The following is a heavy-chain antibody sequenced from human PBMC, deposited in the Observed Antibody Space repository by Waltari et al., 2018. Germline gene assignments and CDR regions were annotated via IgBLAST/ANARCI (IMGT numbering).Heavy chain of an antibody. V-gene: IGHV3-74*01. J-gene: IGHJ4*02. CDR2: INRDGSTI. Sequence: EVQLEESGGGLVQPGGSLRLSCAASGFTFSSYWMHWVRQAPGKGLVWVSRINRDGSTISYADSVKGRFTISRDNAKNTLYLQMNRLSAEDTAVYYCASAYYDILDWGQGTLVTVSS. CDR1: GFTFSSYW. D-gene: IGHD3-9*01. CDR3: ASAYYDILD.